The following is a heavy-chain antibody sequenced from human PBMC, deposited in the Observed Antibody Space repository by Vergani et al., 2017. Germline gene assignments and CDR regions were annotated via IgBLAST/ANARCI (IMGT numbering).Heavy chain of an antibody. J-gene: IGHJ4*02. CDR1: GGTFSSYA. D-gene: IGHD3-16*01. CDR2: IIPIFGTA. CDR3: ARDLASGGVVAIDY. V-gene: IGHV1-69*06. Sequence: QVQLVQSGAEVKKPGSSVKVSCKASGGTFSSYAISWVRQAPGQGLEWMGGIIPIFGTANYAQKFQGRVTMTRDTSTSTVYMELSSLRSEDTAVYYCARDLASGGVVAIDYWGQGTLVTVSS.